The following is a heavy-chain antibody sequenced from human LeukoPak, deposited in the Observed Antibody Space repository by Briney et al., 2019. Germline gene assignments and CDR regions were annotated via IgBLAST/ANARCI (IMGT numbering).Heavy chain of an antibody. CDR2: MNPNSGNT. Sequence: SSVKVSCKASGYTLTSYDINWVRQATGQGLEWMGWMNPNSGNTGYAQKFQGRVTMTRDTSISTAYMELSRLRSDDTAVYYCARGVRGSSGYLGYWGQGTLVTVSS. V-gene: IGHV1-8*01. CDR1: GYTLTSYD. CDR3: ARGVRGSSGYLGY. J-gene: IGHJ4*02. D-gene: IGHD3-22*01.